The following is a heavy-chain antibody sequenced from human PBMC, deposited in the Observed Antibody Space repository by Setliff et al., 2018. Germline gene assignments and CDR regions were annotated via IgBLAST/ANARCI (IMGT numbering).Heavy chain of an antibody. Sequence: GGSPRLSCAGSRSTFSGDDMNWVRQAPGKGLEWISYINTGDDIIYYAPSVKGRFTISRDNAKNSLFLQMNSLRADDTAVYYCVRGSPIRLGVLHSWGQGTLVTVSS. CDR2: INTGDDII. CDR3: VRGSPIRLGVLHS. D-gene: IGHD2-8*02. J-gene: IGHJ4*02. V-gene: IGHV3-48*03. CDR1: RSTFSGDD.